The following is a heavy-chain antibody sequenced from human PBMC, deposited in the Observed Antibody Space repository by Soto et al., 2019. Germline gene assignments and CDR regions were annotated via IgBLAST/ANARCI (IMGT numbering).Heavy chain of an antibody. CDR3: ASGGLGYCSGGSCYAAFDP. J-gene: IGHJ5*02. CDR2: IYYSGST. CDR1: GGSISSGGYY. V-gene: IGHV4-31*03. Sequence: QVQLQESGPGLVKPSQTLSLTCTVSGGSISSGGYYWSWIRQHPGKGLEWIGYIYYSGSTYYNPSLKSRVTISVDTSKNQFSLKLSSVTAADTAVYYCASGGLGYCSGGSCYAAFDPWGQGTLVTVSS. D-gene: IGHD2-15*01.